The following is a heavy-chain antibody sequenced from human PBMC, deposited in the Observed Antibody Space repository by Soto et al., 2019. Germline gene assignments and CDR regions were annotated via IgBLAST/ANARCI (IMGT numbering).Heavy chain of an antibody. D-gene: IGHD2-15*01. CDR1: ADSISTVDYF. CDR2: IYKSTTT. CDR3: AGRGYCVTGICFSNWFDS. J-gene: IGHJ5*01. Sequence: SETLSLTCSVSADSISTVDYFWAWIRQPPGQALEYIGYIYKSTTTYYNPSCESRVAISLDTSQSPFSLTVTYLTAAETAGYLCAGRGYCVTGICFSNWFDSWGQGTLVTVSS. V-gene: IGHV4-30-4*01.